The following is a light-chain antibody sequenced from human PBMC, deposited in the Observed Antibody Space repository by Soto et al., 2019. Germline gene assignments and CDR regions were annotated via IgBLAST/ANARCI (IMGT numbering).Light chain of an antibody. Sequence: IVLTQSPATLSSFPGDRATLSCRASQSVSNNYLAWYQQKPGQAPRLLIYGASNRATGIPDRFSGSGSGTDFTLTISRLEPEDFAVYYCQQYGSSGTFGQGTKVDIK. CDR2: GAS. J-gene: IGKJ1*01. CDR3: QQYGSSGT. CDR1: QSVSNNY. V-gene: IGKV3-20*01.